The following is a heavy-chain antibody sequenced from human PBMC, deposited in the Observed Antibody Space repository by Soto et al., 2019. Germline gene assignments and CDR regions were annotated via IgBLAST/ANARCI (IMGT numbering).Heavy chain of an antibody. CDR2: IWYDGSNQ. D-gene: IGHD3-9*01. J-gene: IGHJ6*02. CDR1: GFMFSSYG. CDR3: ARDPRLAPPFYGMDV. V-gene: IGHV3-33*01. Sequence: VQLVESGGGVVQPGRSLRLSCAASGFMFSSYGIHWVRQAPGKGLEWVAVIWYDGSNQYYGDSVKGRFTISRDNSKNTVYLQMNSLRAEDTAVYYCARDPRLAPPFYGMDVWGQGTTVTVSS.